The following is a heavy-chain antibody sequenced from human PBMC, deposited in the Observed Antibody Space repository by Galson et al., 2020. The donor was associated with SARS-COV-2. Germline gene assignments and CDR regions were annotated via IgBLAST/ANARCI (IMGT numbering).Heavy chain of an antibody. J-gene: IGHJ3*01. Sequence: ESMTIPCKCSGDTYSTFWIAWVRQMPGTGLERMGTTKPDDSDPRYSPPFQGQVTISADKSIRTAYLQWSRLKASDTAMYYCARQKYSDTWSTGDVFDLWGQGTRVTVSS. CDR2: TKPDDSDP. CDR3: ARQKYSDTWSTGDVFDL. D-gene: IGHD5-12*01. CDR1: GDTYSTFW. V-gene: IGHV5-51*01.